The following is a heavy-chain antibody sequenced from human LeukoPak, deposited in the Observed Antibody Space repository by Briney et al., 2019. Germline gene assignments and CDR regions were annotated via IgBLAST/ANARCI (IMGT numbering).Heavy chain of an antibody. CDR1: GFTFSSYA. J-gene: IGHJ4*02. CDR2: ISGNSGST. Sequence: GGSLRLSCAASGFTFSSYAMSWVRQAPGKGLEWVSSISGNSGSTYYADSVKGRFTISRDNSKNTLYLQMNSLRAEDTAVYYCARTDSSSWITGYWGQGTLVTVSS. CDR3: ARTDSSSWITGY. D-gene: IGHD6-13*01. V-gene: IGHV3-23*01.